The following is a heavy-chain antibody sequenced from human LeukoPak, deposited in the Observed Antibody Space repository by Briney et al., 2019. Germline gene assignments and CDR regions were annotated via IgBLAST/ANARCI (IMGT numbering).Heavy chain of an antibody. V-gene: IGHV4-39*01. Sequence: SETLSLTCTVSGGSISSSSYYWGWIRQPPGKGLEWIGSIYYSGSTYYNPSLKSRVTISVDTSKNQFSLKLSSVTAADTAVYYCASGTTMIGASAYWGQGTLVTVSS. J-gene: IGHJ4*02. D-gene: IGHD3-22*01. CDR1: GGSISSSSYY. CDR3: ASGTTMIGASAY. CDR2: IYYSGST.